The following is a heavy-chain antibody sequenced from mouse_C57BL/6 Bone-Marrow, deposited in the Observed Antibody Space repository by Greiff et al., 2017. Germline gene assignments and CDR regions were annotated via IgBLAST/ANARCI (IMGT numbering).Heavy chain of an antibody. Sequence: QVQLQQSGPGLVQPSQSLSITCTVSGFSLTSYGVHWVRQSPGKGLEWLGVIWSGGSTDYNAAFISRLSISKDNSKSQVFFKMNSLQADDTAIYYCARNWGYGSSYWDFDVWGTGTTVTVSS. CDR1: GFSLTSYG. J-gene: IGHJ1*03. D-gene: IGHD1-1*01. CDR3: ARNWGYGSSYWDFDV. V-gene: IGHV2-2*01. CDR2: IWSGGST.